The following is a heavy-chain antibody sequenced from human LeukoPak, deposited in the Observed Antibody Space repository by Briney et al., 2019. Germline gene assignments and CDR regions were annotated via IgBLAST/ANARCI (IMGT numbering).Heavy chain of an antibody. J-gene: IGHJ4*02. CDR2: IRYDGSNK. Sequence: GGSLRLSCAASGFTFSGYGMYWFRQAPGKGLEWVAFIRYDGSNKYYADSLKGRFTISRDNSKNTLYLQMNSLRTEDTAVYYCAKAKDSSGWYVSIDYWGQGTLVTVSS. V-gene: IGHV3-30*02. CDR1: GFTFSGYG. D-gene: IGHD6-19*01. CDR3: AKAKDSSGWYVSIDY.